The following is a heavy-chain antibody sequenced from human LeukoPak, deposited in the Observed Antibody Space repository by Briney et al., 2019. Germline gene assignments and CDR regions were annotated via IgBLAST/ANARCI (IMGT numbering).Heavy chain of an antibody. Sequence: SETLSLTCSVSGVSISSTRYFWGWIRQPPGKGLEWIGTIYYSGSINYNPSLKSRVTISVDTSKNQFSLKLSSVTAADTAVYYCARGITIFGVVTMRWFDPWGQGTLVTVSS. CDR3: ARGITIFGVVTMRWFDP. D-gene: IGHD3-3*01. V-gene: IGHV4-39*07. CDR1: GVSISSTRYF. CDR2: IYYSGSI. J-gene: IGHJ5*02.